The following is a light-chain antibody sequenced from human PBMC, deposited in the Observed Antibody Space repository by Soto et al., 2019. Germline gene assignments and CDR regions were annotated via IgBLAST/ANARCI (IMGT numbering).Light chain of an antibody. V-gene: IGKV3-15*01. CDR3: QQYYTWPRT. CDR1: QSVSTN. CDR2: GAS. Sequence: EIVMTQSPGTLSVSPGEGATPSCRASQSVSTNLAWYQQKPDQAPRLLIYGASTTATGMPARFSGSGSGTEFTLTISSLQSEDFAVYYCQQYYTWPRTFGQGTRVEIK. J-gene: IGKJ1*01.